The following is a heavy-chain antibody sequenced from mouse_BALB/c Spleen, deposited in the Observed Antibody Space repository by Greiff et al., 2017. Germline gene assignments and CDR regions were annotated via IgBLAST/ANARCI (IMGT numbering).Heavy chain of an antibody. D-gene: IGHD1-3*01. J-gene: IGHJ4*01. CDR2: IWSGGST. CDR1: GFSLTSYG. CDR3: DNYPYYAMDY. V-gene: IGHV2-4-1*01. Sequence: VKLMESGPGLVQPSQSLSITCTVSGFSLTSYGVHWVRQSPGKGLEWLGVIWSGGSTDYNAAFISRLSISKDNSKSQVFFKMNSLQADDTAIYYCDNYPYYAMDYWGQGTSVTVSS.